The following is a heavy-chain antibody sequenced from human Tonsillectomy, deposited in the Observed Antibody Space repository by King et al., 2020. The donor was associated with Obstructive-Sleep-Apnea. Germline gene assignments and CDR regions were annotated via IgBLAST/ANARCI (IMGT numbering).Heavy chain of an antibody. V-gene: IGHV4-39*07. D-gene: IGHD2-15*01. CDR1: GGSISISSYY. CDR2: SHYSGST. CDR3: ARDIVVVVAARNEMGFDY. Sequence: QLQESGPGLVKPSETLSLTCTVSGGSISISSYYLGWIRQPPGQGLEGIGSSHYSGSTYYNPSLNSRVTLSVDTSKNQFSLKLSSVTAADTAVYYCARDIVVVVAARNEMGFDYWGQGTLVTVSS. J-gene: IGHJ4*02.